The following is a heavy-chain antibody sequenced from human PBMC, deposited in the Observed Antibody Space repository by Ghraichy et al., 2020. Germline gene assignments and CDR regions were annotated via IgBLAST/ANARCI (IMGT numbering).Heavy chain of an antibody. CDR3: ARDQSYGYYYGSGSYVLDY. V-gene: IGHV3-48*02. CDR1: GFTFSSYS. Sequence: GGSLRLSCAASGFTFSSYSMNWVRQAPGKGLEWVSYISSSSSTIYYADSVKGRFTISRDNAKNSLYLQMNSLRDEDTAVYYCARDQSYGYYYGSGSYVLDYWGQGTLVTVSS. D-gene: IGHD3-10*01. J-gene: IGHJ4*02. CDR2: ISSSSSTI.